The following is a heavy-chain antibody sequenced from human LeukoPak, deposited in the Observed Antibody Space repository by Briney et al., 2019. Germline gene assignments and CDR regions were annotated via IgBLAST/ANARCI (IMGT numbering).Heavy chain of an antibody. CDR2: IYPGDSDT. D-gene: IGHD1-26*01. V-gene: IGHV5-51*01. CDR1: GYSFTSYW. CDR3: ASSGGYSGSPGDFQH. J-gene: IGHJ1*01. Sequence: GESLKISCKGSGYSFTSYWIGWVRQLPGKGLEWVGIIYPGDSDTRYSPSFQGQVTISADKSISTAYLQWSSLKASDTAMYCCASSGGYSGSPGDFQHWGQGTLVTVSS.